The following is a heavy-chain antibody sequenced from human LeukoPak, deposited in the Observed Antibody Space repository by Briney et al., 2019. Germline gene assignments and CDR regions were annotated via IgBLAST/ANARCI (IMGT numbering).Heavy chain of an antibody. CDR2: IKEDGSKK. CDR1: GFTFSSYW. Sequence: GGSLRLSCAASGFTFSSYWMNWVRQAPGKGLEWVANIKEDGSKKYYVESVKGRFTISRDNAKNSVFLQMNTLRADDTAIYYCARATRDDFGDVHDAFDVWGQGTMVAVSS. J-gene: IGHJ3*01. D-gene: IGHD4-17*01. CDR3: ARATRDDFGDVHDAFDV. V-gene: IGHV3-7*01.